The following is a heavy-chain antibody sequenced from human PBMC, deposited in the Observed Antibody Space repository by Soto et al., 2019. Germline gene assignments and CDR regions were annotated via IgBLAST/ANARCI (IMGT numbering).Heavy chain of an antibody. J-gene: IGHJ4*02. CDR3: TTSNLGVDF. V-gene: IGHV3-15*01. D-gene: IGHD1-1*01. CDR1: RLIFSDVW. Sequence: EVQLVESGGGLVKPGGSLRLSCAASRLIFSDVWMTWVRQAPGKGLEWVGRIKTKPDDGTIDYAAPVRGRFTISRDDSKNTLYLQMTSLTPDDTGVYYCTTSNLGVDFWGPGTLVTVSS. CDR2: IKTKPDDGTI.